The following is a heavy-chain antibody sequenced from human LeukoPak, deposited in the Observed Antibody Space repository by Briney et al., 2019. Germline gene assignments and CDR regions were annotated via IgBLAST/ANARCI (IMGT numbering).Heavy chain of an antibody. Sequence: YPGGSLRLSCAASGFTFSSYGMHWVRQAPGKGLEWAAVIWYDGSNKYYADSVKGRFTISRDNSKNSLYLQMNSLRAEDTAVYYCARDPRYYYYYYMDVWGKGTTVTVSS. J-gene: IGHJ6*03. CDR2: IWYDGSNK. CDR1: GFTFSSYG. CDR3: ARDPRYYYYYYMDV. V-gene: IGHV3-33*01.